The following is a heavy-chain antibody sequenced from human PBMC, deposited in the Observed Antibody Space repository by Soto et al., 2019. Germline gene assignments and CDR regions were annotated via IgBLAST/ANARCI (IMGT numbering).Heavy chain of an antibody. Sequence: QVQLVESWGGVVQPARSLRLSCAASGFTFSSYGMHWVRQAPGKGLEWVAVISYDGSNKYYADSVKGRFTISRDNSKNTLYLQMNSLRAEDTAVYYCAKDPTTGGGDLYYFDYWGQGTLVTVSS. V-gene: IGHV3-30*18. J-gene: IGHJ4*02. D-gene: IGHD2-21*02. CDR2: ISYDGSNK. CDR1: GFTFSSYG. CDR3: AKDPTTGGGDLYYFDY.